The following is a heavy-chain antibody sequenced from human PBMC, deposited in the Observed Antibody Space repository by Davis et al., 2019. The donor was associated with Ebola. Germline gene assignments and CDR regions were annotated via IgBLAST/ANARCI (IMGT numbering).Heavy chain of an antibody. CDR1: GFTFINTR. CDR2: IGIEAEDKTT. CDR3: TTDGGSGWYVGY. V-gene: IGHV3-15*04. J-gene: IGHJ4*02. D-gene: IGHD6-19*01. Sequence: GGSLRLSCAGSGFTFINTRMNWVRQAPGKGLEWVGRIGIEAEDKTTDNAAPVKGRFTISRDDSKNTLYLQMNSLKTEDTAVYYCTTDGGSGWYVGYWGQGTLVTVSS.